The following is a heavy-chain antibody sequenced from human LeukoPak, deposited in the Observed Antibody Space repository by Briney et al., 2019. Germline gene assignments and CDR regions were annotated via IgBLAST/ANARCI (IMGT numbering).Heavy chain of an antibody. D-gene: IGHD5-18*01. CDR2: IYYSGST. CDR1: GGSISSYY. Sequence: SETLSLTCTVSGGSISSYYWSWIRQPPGKGLEWIGYIYYSGSTNYNPSLKGRVTISVDTSKNQFSLKLSSVTAADTAVYYCASGWRGYSYGYMKYWGQGTLVTVSS. V-gene: IGHV4-59*01. J-gene: IGHJ4*02. CDR3: ASGWRGYSYGYMKY.